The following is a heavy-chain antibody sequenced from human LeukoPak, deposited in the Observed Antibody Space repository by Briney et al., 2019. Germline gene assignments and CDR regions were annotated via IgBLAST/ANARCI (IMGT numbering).Heavy chain of an antibody. V-gene: IGHV4-34*01. CDR2: INHSGST. CDR3: ARTYGSGSNGLGY. CDR1: GGSISSYY. Sequence: SETLSLTCTVSGGSISSYYWSWIRQPPGKGLEWIGEINHSGSTNYNPSLKSRVTISVDTSKNQFSLKLSSVTAADTAVYYCARTYGSGSNGLGYWGQGTLVTVSS. D-gene: IGHD3-10*01. J-gene: IGHJ4*02.